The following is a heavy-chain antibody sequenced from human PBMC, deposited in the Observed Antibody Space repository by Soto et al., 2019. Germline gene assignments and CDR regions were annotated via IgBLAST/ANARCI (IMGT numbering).Heavy chain of an antibody. J-gene: IGHJ6*03. CDR1: GDTFNDDY. CDR3: ARASGGASATLAYYYFYRDV. V-gene: IGHV1-2*04. CDR2: MNPNGGVT. D-gene: IGHD1-26*01. Sequence: QVQLVQSGAEVKKPWASVTVSCRSSGDTFNDDYIHWVRQAPGQGLKWMGWMNPNGGVTKYAQKFQGWSTMTRDTSIRTVYMSLGRLRSDDTAVYYCARASGGASATLAYYYFYRDVGGTGTTVTVSS.